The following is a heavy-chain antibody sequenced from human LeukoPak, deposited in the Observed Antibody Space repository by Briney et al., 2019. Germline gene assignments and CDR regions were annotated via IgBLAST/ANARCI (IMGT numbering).Heavy chain of an antibody. CDR3: ATIYCGGGSCHYFEY. CDR2: IKHDGSEK. J-gene: IGHJ4*02. D-gene: IGHD2-15*01. V-gene: IGHV3-7*03. Sequence: GGSLRLSCAASGFTFSIYWMSWVRQAPGKGLEWVAYIKHDGSEKYYVDSVKGRFTISRDNAMNSVFLQMNSLRAEDTAVYYCATIYCGGGSCHYFEYWGQGTLVTVSS. CDR1: GFTFSIYW.